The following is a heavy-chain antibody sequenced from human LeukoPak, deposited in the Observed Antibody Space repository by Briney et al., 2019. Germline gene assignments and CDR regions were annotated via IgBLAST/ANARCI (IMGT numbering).Heavy chain of an antibody. D-gene: IGHD6-19*01. Sequence: SETLSLACAVSVGSLNSHYWGWIRQPPGKGLQWIGDIYSTGKNNYNPSLKSQVTISLVTSKGHLSLNLTSVLAADTAIYCCVRRDTGWNYFDYWGQGILVTVSS. CDR3: VRRDTGWNYFDY. CDR1: VGSLNSHY. CDR2: IYSTGKN. V-gene: IGHV4-4*08. J-gene: IGHJ4*02.